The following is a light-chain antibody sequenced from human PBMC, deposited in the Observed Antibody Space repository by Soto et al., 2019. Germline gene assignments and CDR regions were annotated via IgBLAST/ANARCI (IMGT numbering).Light chain of an antibody. CDR1: QSVSSSY. CDR3: QQYGSSPST. CDR2: GAS. V-gene: IGKV3-20*01. J-gene: IGKJ4*01. Sequence: DIVLTQSPGTLSLSPGERATLSCRASQSVSSSYLAWYQQKPGQAPRLLIYGASNRATGIPDRFSGSGSGTDFTLTISRLEPEDFAVYYCQQYGSSPSTFGGGTKVDIK.